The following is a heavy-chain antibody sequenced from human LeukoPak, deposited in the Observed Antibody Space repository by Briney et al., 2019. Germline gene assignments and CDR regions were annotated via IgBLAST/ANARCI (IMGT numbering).Heavy chain of an antibody. D-gene: IGHD3-16*01. CDR3: ARAYVGYYFDY. Sequence: PGGSLRLSCAASGFTFSSYAMHWVRQAPGKGLEWVAVISYDGSNKYYADSVKGRFTISRDNSKNTLYRQMNSLRAEDTAVYYCARAYVGYYFDYWGQGTLVTVSS. CDR2: ISYDGSNK. J-gene: IGHJ4*02. CDR1: GFTFSSYA. V-gene: IGHV3-30*04.